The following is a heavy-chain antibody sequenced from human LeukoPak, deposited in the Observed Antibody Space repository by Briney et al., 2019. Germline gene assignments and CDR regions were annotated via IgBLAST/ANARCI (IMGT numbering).Heavy chain of an antibody. CDR2: IRYDGSNK. D-gene: IGHD3-22*01. CDR3: AKDAPSYYYDSSGYFDY. V-gene: IGHV3-30*02. Sequence: TGGSLRLSCAASGFTFSSYGMHWVRKAPGKGLEWVAFIRYDGSNKYYADSVKGRFTISRDNSKNTLYLQMNSLRAEDTAVYYCAKDAPSYYYDSSGYFDYWGQGTLVTVSS. J-gene: IGHJ4*02. CDR1: GFTFSSYG.